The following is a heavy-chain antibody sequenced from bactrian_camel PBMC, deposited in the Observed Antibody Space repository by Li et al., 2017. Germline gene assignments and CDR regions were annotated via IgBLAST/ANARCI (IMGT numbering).Heavy chain of an antibody. Sequence: HVQLVESGGGSVQPGGSLRLSCAAPGYTATKYSKYCMGWFRETPGKEREAVALVDSDGTTTYADSVKGRFTASQGAKNTVYLQMNSLTPEDTGLYRCKGVRLCGDSDIETVWSQGTQVTVS. J-gene: IGHJ4*01. CDR1: GYTATKYSKYC. CDR3: KGVRLCGDSDIETV. CDR2: VDSDGTT. V-gene: IGHV3S53*01. D-gene: IGHD3*01.